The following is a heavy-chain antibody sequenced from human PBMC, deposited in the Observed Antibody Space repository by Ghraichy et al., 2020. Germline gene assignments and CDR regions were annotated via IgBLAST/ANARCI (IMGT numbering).Heavy chain of an antibody. D-gene: IGHD1-26*01. CDR3: TKGEDGSPDY. CDR2: ISSDEKTK. V-gene: IGHV3-30*18. Sequence: LSLTCAASGFTFSRYGLHWVRQAPGKGLEWVTLISSDEKTKFYADSVKGLFTISRDNSKNTLFLQMNSLRAEDTAVYYCTKGEDGSPDYWGQGTLVIVSS. CDR1: GFTFSRYG. J-gene: IGHJ4*02.